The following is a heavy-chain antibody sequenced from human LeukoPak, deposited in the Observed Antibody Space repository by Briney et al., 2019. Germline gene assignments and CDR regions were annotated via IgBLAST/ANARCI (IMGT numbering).Heavy chain of an antibody. Sequence: SETLSLTCTVSGGSISSGNYYWSWIRQPPGKGLEWIGNIYYRGSTYYNPSLKSRSTISTDTSKNQFSLRLSSVTAADTAVYYCARLDYGGTPYLDHWGQGVLVTVSS. J-gene: IGHJ4*02. V-gene: IGHV4-30-4*02. CDR3: ARLDYGGTPYLDH. CDR1: GGSISSGNYY. D-gene: IGHD4-23*01. CDR2: IYYRGST.